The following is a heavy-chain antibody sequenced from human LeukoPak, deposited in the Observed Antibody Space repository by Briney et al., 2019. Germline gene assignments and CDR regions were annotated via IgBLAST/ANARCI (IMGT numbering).Heavy chain of an antibody. CDR1: GGSISSYY. D-gene: IGHD3-9*01. J-gene: IGHJ4*02. CDR2: IYISGTT. Sequence: PSETLSLTXTVSGGSISSYYWSWVRQPAGKGLEWIGRIYISGTTNYNPSLKSRITMSLDTSKNQLSLRLTSVTAPDTAVYYCARDEARTGYIHYWGQGTLITVSS. V-gene: IGHV4-4*07. CDR3: ARDEARTGYIHY.